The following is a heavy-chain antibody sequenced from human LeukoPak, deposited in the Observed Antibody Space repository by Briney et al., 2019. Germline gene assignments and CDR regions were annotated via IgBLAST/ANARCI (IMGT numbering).Heavy chain of an antibody. CDR2: FGTRSTSV. V-gene: IGHV3-21*01. CDR3: AREVSEGFDF. J-gene: IGHJ4*02. Sequence: PGGSLGLSCTASGFTFSGYSMNWIRQAPGKGLEWVSSFGTRSTSVYHAGSVKGRFAISRDNAKNSLYLQMNSLRAEDTALYYCAREVSEGFDFWGQGTLVTVSS. CDR1: GFTFSGYS. D-gene: IGHD3-22*01.